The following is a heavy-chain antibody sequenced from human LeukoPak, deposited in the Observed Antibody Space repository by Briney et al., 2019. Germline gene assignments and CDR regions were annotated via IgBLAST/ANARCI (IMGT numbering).Heavy chain of an antibody. V-gene: IGHV4-4*09. CDR3: ARLNSGNYFGWYYYYMDV. J-gene: IGHJ6*03. D-gene: IGHD1-26*01. Sequence: SETLSLTCTVSGGSINSYYWSWIRQPPGKGLERIGYIYTSGSTHYNPSLKSRVTISVDTSKNQFSLKLSSVTAADTAVYYCARLNSGNYFGWYYYYMDVWGKGTTVTVSS. CDR1: GGSINSYY. CDR2: IYTSGST.